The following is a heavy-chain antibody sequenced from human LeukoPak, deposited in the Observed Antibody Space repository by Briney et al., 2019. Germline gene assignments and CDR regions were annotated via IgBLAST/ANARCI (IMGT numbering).Heavy chain of an antibody. Sequence: GGSLRLSCAASGFTFSTYAMHWVRQAPGKGLEWVAVISYDGSSKYYADPVKGRFTISRDNSKNTLYLQMNSLRAEDTAVYYCARAPYDILTGYYSSYYYYYYMDVWGKGTTVTVSS. CDR1: GFTFSTYA. V-gene: IGHV3-30*04. D-gene: IGHD3-9*01. CDR3: ARAPYDILTGYYSSYYYYYYMDV. J-gene: IGHJ6*03. CDR2: ISYDGSSK.